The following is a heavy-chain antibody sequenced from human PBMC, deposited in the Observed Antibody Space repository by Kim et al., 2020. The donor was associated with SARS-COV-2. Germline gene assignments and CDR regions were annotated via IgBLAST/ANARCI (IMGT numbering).Heavy chain of an antibody. CDR3: ARDRLTHDYGDHDAFDI. V-gene: IGHV4-61*01. CDR1: GGSVSSGSYY. J-gene: IGHJ3*02. Sequence: SETLSLTCTVSGGSVSSGSYYWSWIRQPPGKGLEWIGYIYYSGSTNYNPSLKSRVTISVDTSKYQFSLKLSSVTAADTAVYYCARDRLTHDYGDHDAFDIWGQGTMVTVSS. CDR2: IYYSGST. D-gene: IGHD4-17*01.